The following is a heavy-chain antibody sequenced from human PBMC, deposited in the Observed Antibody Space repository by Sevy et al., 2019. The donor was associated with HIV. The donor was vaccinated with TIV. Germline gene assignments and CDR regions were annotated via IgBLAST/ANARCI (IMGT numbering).Heavy chain of an antibody. J-gene: IGHJ4*02. Sequence: GGSLRLSCAASGFTFTDYYMSWIRQAPGKGLEWLSYISSSGDTIQYADSVKGRFTISMDNAKNSLSLQMNSLRAEDTAVYYCARESRTRFTDCWGQGTLVTVSS. CDR2: ISSSGDTI. V-gene: IGHV3-11*01. CDR3: ARESRTRFTDC. CDR1: GFTFTDYY. D-gene: IGHD2-2*01.